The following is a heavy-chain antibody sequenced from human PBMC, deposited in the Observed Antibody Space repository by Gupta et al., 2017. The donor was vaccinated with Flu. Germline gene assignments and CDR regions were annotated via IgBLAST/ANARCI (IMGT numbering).Heavy chain of an antibody. CDR1: DGSITSGSHY. V-gene: IGHV4-39*01. CDR3: AGGIKWTTVTDTFDL. J-gene: IGHJ4*02. Sequence: QPQPQESGPGLLKPLETLSLTCVVSDGSITSGSHYWGWARQSPGKGLEAIGTIDYSGVENYNLSRRGRAAISLDASRNKFYLRLTSVKAADTAIYYCAGGIKWTTVTDTFDLWGPVTLVTVSS. D-gene: IGHD5-12*01. CDR2: IDYSGVE.